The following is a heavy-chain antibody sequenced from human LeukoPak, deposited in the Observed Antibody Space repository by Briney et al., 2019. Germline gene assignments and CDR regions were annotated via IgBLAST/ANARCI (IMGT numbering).Heavy chain of an antibody. V-gene: IGHV3-30*04. CDR1: GFTFSSYA. CDR2: ISYDGSNK. J-gene: IGHJ6*02. CDR3: ARDLVIAVAGRPYYYYGMDV. Sequence: GGSLRLSCAASGFTFSSYAMHWVRQAPGKGLEWVAVISYDGSNKYYADSVKGRFTISRDNSKNTLYLQMNSLRAEDTAVYYCARDLVIAVAGRPYYYYGMDVWGQGTTVTVSS. D-gene: IGHD6-19*01.